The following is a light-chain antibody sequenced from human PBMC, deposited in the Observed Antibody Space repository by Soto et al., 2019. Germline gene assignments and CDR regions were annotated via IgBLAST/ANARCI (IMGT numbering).Light chain of an antibody. CDR1: SSDVGGYNY. V-gene: IGLV2-14*01. Sequence: QSVLTQPASVSGSPGQSITISCTGTSSDVGGYNYVSWYQQHPGKAPKLMIYDVSNLPSGVSNRFSGSKSGNTASLTISGLQAEDEADCYCSLYTSSSTVYVCGTGTKVTVL. CDR2: DVS. J-gene: IGLJ1*01. CDR3: SLYTSSSTVYV.